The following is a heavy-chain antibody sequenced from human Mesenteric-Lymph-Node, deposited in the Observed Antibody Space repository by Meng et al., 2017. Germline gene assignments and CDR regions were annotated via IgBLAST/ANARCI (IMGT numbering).Heavy chain of an antibody. CDR3: TRFWLYGGNSGFWDY. CDR2: IYHSGST. V-gene: IGHV4-39*07. J-gene: IGHJ4*02. CDR1: GGSISSGGYY. Sequence: SETLSLTCTVPGGSISSGGYYWRWIRQHPGKGLEWIGEIYHSGSTTYNPSLRSRVTISVDKSKNQFSLKLSSVTAADTAVYYCTRFWLYGGNSGFWDYWGQGTLVTVSS. D-gene: IGHD4-23*01.